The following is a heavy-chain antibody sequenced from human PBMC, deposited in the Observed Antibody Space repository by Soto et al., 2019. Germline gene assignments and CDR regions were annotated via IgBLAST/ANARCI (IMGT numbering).Heavy chain of an antibody. Sequence: SETLSLTCTFSCGSIISGGYYWSWIRQHPGKGLEWIGYIYYSGSTYYNPSLKSRVTISVDTSKNQFSLKLSSVTAADTAVYYCARALSSAQWGYFDYWGQGTLVTVSS. J-gene: IGHJ4*02. CDR1: CGSIISGGYY. V-gene: IGHV4-31*03. CDR2: IYYSGST. D-gene: IGHD3-22*01. CDR3: ARALSSAQWGYFDY.